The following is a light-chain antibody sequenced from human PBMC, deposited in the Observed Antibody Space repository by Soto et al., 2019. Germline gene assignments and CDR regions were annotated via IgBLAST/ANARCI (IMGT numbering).Light chain of an antibody. CDR2: DAS. V-gene: IGKV3-11*01. Sequence: IVLTQSPATLSVSPGERSTLSFRASQSVGTKLAWYQQKPGQAPRLLIYDASNRATGIPARFSGSGSGTDFTLTISSLEPEDFAVYYCQQRSNWPPWTFGQGTKVDIK. CDR3: QQRSNWPPWT. J-gene: IGKJ1*01. CDR1: QSVGTK.